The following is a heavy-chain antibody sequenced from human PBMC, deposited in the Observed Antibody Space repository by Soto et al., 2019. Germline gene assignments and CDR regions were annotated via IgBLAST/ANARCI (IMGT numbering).Heavy chain of an antibody. CDR3: ARHSRFGGYSYGRDYYYYGMDV. Sequence: SETLSLTCTVSGGSISRSSYYGGWIRQPPGKGLEWIGSIYYSGSTYYNPSLKSRVTISVDTSKNQFSLKLSSVTAADTAVYYCARHSRFGGYSYGRDYYYYGMDVWGQGTTVTVSS. V-gene: IGHV4-39*01. CDR1: GGSISRSSYY. J-gene: IGHJ6*02. CDR2: IYYSGST. D-gene: IGHD5-18*01.